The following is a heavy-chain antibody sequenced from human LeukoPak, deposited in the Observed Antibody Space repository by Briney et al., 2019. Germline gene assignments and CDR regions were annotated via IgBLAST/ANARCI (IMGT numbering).Heavy chain of an antibody. D-gene: IGHD2-2*01. J-gene: IGHJ5*02. V-gene: IGHV4-34*01. CDR3: ARDTFVVVPAAIWFDP. Sequence: SETLSLTCAVYGGSFSGYYWSWIRQAPGKGLEWIGEINHSGSTNYNPSLKSRVTISVDTSKNQFSLKLSSVTAADTAVYYCARDTFVVVPAAIWFDPWGQGTLVTVSS. CDR2: INHSGST. CDR1: GGSFSGYY.